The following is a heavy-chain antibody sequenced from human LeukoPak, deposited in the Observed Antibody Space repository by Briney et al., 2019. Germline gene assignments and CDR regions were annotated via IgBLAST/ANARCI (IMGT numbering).Heavy chain of an antibody. D-gene: IGHD5-12*01. J-gene: IGHJ6*02. CDR1: GYTFTSYG. Sequence: ASVKVSCKASGYTFTSYGISWVRQAPGQGLEWMGWISAYNGNTNYAQKLQGRVTMTTDTSTSTAYMELRSLRSDDTAVYYRARDIGIVATRAYYYHYGMDVWGQGTTVTVSS. V-gene: IGHV1-18*01. CDR3: ARDIGIVATRAYYYHYGMDV. CDR2: ISAYNGNT.